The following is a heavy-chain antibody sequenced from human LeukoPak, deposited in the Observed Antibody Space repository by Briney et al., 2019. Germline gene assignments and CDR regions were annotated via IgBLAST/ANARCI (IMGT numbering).Heavy chain of an antibody. Sequence: PSETLSLTCTVSGDSINNNYWSWIRQPPGKGLEWIGYIYDSWRTKYNPSLTSRVTISADTSKNLFSLKLTSVTAADTALYYCAACRDEFGDYGFTSWGQGTLVTVSS. CDR3: AACRDEFGDYGFTS. CDR2: IYDSWRT. V-gene: IGHV4-59*01. D-gene: IGHD4-17*01. J-gene: IGHJ5*02. CDR1: GDSINNNY.